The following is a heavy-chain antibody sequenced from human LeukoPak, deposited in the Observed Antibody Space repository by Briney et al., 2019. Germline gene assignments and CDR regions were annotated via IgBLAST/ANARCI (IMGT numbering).Heavy chain of an antibody. D-gene: IGHD1-26*01. CDR2: ISPSGGST. J-gene: IGHJ5*02. CDR3: ARALYRNWFDP. CDR1: GYTFTSNY. Sequence: ASVKVSCKAFGYTFTSNYMHWVRQAPGQGPEWMGVISPSGGSTTYAQKFQGRVTMTRDTSISTAYMELSRLRSDDTAVYYCARALYRNWFDPWGQGTLVTVSS. V-gene: IGHV1-2*02.